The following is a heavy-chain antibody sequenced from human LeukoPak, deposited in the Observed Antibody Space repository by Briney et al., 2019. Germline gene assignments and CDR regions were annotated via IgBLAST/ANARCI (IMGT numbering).Heavy chain of an antibody. CDR3: ARGVANYYDNSGYRN. D-gene: IGHD3-22*01. V-gene: IGHV3-53*01. CDR2: IYSGGKI. Sequence: GGSLRLSCAASGFTFSDYYMSWVRQAPGKGLEWVSVIYSGGKINYADSVKGRFTISRDNSKNTLYLQMNSLRAEDTAVYYCARGVANYYDNSGYRNWGQGTLVTVSS. J-gene: IGHJ4*02. CDR1: GFTFSDYY.